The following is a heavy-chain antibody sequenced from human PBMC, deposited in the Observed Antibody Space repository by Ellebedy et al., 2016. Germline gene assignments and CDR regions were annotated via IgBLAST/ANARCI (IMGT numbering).Heavy chain of an antibody. CDR2: IKSKTDGGTT. CDR1: GFTFSSYS. CDR3: TTDLGDFWSGYPIDY. Sequence: GGSLRLSCAASGFTFSSYSMNWVRQAPGKGLEWVGRIKSKTDGGTTDYAAPLKGRFTISRDDSKNTLYLQMNSLKTEDTAVYYCTTDLGDFWSGYPIDYWGQGTLVTVSS. J-gene: IGHJ4*02. V-gene: IGHV3-15*07. D-gene: IGHD3-3*01.